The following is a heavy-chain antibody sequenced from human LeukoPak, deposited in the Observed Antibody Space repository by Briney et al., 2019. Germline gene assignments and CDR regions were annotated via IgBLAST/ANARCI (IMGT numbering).Heavy chain of an antibody. V-gene: IGHV4-59*01. D-gene: IGHD3-10*01. CDR1: GGSISSYY. J-gene: IGHJ4*02. Sequence: SETLSLTCTVSGGSISSYYWSWIRQPPGKGLEWIGYIYYSGSTNYNPSLKSRVTISVDTSKNQFSLKLSSVTAADTAVYYCARDLGSYDSGSTIFFDYWGQGTLVTVSS. CDR2: IYYSGST. CDR3: ARDLGSYDSGSTIFFDY.